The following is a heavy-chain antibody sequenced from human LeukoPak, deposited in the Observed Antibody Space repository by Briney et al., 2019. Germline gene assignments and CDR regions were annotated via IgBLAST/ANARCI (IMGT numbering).Heavy chain of an antibody. Sequence: GGSLRLSCAASGFTFSSYGMHWVRQAPGKGLEWVAFIRYDGGNKYYADSVKGRFTISRDNSKNTLYLQMNSLRAEDTAVYYCAKGGCSSTSCYVGYWGQGTLVTVSS. J-gene: IGHJ4*02. CDR3: AKGGCSSTSCYVGY. V-gene: IGHV3-30*02. CDR2: IRYDGGNK. CDR1: GFTFSSYG. D-gene: IGHD2-2*01.